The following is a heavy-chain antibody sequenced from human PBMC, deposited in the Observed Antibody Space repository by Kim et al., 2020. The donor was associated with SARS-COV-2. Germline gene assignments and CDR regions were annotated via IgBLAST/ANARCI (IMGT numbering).Heavy chain of an antibody. D-gene: IGHD3-10*01. CDR2: IYYDGST. J-gene: IGHJ3*02. V-gene: IGHV4-59*01. CDR1: GGSISNYY. CDR3: ARDLGPVYGSGNYLSAFDI. Sequence: SETLSLTCTVSGGSISNYYWSWIRQPTGKGLEWIGYIYYDGSTNSNPPLKSRVTISVDTSKNQFSLKLRSVTAADTATYYCARDLGPVYGSGNYLSAFDIWGQGTMVTVSS.